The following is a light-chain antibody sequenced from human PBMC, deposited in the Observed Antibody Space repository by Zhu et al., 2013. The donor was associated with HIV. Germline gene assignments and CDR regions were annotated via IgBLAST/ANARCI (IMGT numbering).Light chain of an antibody. Sequence: SYELTQPPSVSVSAGQTASITCSGEKLGDKYACWYQQRPGQSPVLVIYLDVKRPSGIPERFSGSNSANTATLTISGTQAMDEADYYCQTWDASIAVFGPGTKVTVL. CDR1: KLGDKY. V-gene: IGLV3-1*01. CDR3: QTWDASIAV. CDR2: LDV. J-gene: IGLJ1*01.